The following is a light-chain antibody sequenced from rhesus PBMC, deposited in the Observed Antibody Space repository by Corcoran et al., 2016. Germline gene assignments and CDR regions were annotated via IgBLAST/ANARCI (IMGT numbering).Light chain of an antibody. Sequence: DIQMTQSPSSLSASVGDRVTITCHASQGISNWLVWYQQKPRKDPNLLIYAASSLQRGVPSRFSGSGYGTDFTLTISRLQPEDFATYYCQQQNSHPPTFGQGTKVEIK. CDR2: AAS. V-gene: IGKV1S25*01. CDR3: QQQNSHPPT. J-gene: IGKJ1*01. CDR1: QGISNW.